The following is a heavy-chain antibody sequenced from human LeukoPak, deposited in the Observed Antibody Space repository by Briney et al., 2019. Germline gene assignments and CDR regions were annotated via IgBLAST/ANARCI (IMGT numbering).Heavy chain of an antibody. J-gene: IGHJ4*02. CDR3: ARGPGLITGTGDGDDY. Sequence: SETLSLTCAVYGGSFSGYYWSWIRQPPGKGLEWIGEINHSGSTNYNPSLKSRVTISVDTSKNQFSLKLSSVTAADTAVYYCARGPGLITGTGDGDDYWGQGTLVTVSS. CDR2: INHSGST. D-gene: IGHD1-20*01. CDR1: GGSFSGYY. V-gene: IGHV4-34*01.